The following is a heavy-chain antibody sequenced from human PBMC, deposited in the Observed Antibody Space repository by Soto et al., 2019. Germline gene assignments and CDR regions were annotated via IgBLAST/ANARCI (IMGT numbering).Heavy chain of an antibody. J-gene: IGHJ4*01. V-gene: IGHV3-7*01. D-gene: IGHD3-10*01. Sequence: GSLRLSCAASGFNFHWYWMSWVRQAPGKGLEWLATIKTDASEKKYVDSVKGRFTMSRDNAKNSVYLQMDSLRTEDTAVYYCARGSGYGAGNSVNPYIEYWGHGTLVTVSS. CDR2: IKTDASEK. CDR1: GFNFHWYW. CDR3: ARGSGYGAGNSVNPYIEY.